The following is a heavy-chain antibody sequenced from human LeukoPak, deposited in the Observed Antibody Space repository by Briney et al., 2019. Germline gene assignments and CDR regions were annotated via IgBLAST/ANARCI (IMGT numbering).Heavy chain of an antibody. CDR2: IKQDGSEK. V-gene: IGHV3-7*01. CDR3: ARDKSPYGMDV. CDR1: GFTFSSYW. J-gene: IGHJ6*02. Sequence: GGSLRLSCAAPGFTFSSYWMSWVRQAPGKGLEWVANIKQDGSEKYYVDSVKGRFTISRDNAKNSLYLQMNSLRAEDTAVYYCARDKSPYGMDVWGQGTTVTVSS.